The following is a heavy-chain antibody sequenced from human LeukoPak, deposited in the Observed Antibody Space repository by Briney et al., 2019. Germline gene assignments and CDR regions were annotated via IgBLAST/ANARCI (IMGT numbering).Heavy chain of an antibody. CDR1: GFTFNNYN. V-gene: IGHV3-21*01. CDR3: ARDPYSGNYGNYYYYYMDV. Sequence: PGGSLRLSCAASGFTFNNYNMNWVRQAPGKALEWVSSIASSSTYIFYADSVKGRFTISRDNAKNSLYLQMNSLGPEDTAVYYCARDPYSGNYGNYYYYYMDVWGKGTTVTISS. CDR2: IASSSTYI. D-gene: IGHD1-26*01. J-gene: IGHJ6*03.